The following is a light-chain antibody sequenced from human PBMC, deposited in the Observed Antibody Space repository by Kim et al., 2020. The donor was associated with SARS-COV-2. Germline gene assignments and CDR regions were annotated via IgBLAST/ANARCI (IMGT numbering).Light chain of an antibody. CDR3: SSYAGSNIVV. V-gene: IGLV2-8*01. CDR2: EVS. J-gene: IGLJ2*01. Sequence: QSALTQPPSASGSPGQSVTISCTGTSSDVGGHNYVSWYQQHPGKAPQLLIYEVSERPSGVPDRFSGSKSGNTASLTVSGLQSEDEADYYCSSYAGSNIVVFGGGTQLTVL. CDR1: SSDVGGHNY.